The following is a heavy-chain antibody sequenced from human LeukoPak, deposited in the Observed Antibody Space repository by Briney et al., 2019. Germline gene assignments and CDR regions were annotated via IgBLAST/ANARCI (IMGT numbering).Heavy chain of an antibody. CDR2: TNTDGSRT. CDR1: GFTFSSYW. Sequence: GSLRLSCAASGFTFSSYWMHWVRQAPGKGLVWVSGTNTDGSRTMYADSVKGRFTIAKDNAKNTLYLQMNSLRAEDMAVYYCYGANAEHWGQGTVVTVSS. J-gene: IGHJ1*01. V-gene: IGHV3-74*03. D-gene: IGHD1-26*01. CDR3: YGANAEH.